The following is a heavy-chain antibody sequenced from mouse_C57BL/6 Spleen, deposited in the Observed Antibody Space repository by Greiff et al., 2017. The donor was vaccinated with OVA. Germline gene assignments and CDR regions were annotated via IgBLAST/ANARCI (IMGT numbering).Heavy chain of an antibody. CDR3: ARKGTTVVATSYYFDY. CDR1: GYTFTSYW. CDR2: IDPSDSYT. D-gene: IGHD1-1*01. Sequence: QVQLKQPGAELVMPGASVKLSCKASGYTFTSYWMHWVKQRPGQGLEWIGEIDPSDSYTNYNQKFKGKSTLTVDKSSSTAYMQLSSLTSEDSAVYYCARKGTTVVATSYYFDYWGQGTTLTVSS. J-gene: IGHJ2*01. V-gene: IGHV1-69*01.